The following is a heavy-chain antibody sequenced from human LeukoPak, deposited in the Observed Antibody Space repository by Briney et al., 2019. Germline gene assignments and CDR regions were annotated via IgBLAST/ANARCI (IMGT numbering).Heavy chain of an antibody. Sequence: PGGSLRLSCAASGFTFSSYAMSWVRQAPGKGLEWVSAISGSGGSTYYADSVKGRFTISRDNSKNTLYLQMNSLRAEDTAVYYCAKDLDIVVVPAAVHFDYWGQGTLVTVSS. CDR1: GFTFSSYA. CDR2: ISGSGGST. V-gene: IGHV3-23*01. J-gene: IGHJ4*02. D-gene: IGHD2-2*03. CDR3: AKDLDIVVVPAAVHFDY.